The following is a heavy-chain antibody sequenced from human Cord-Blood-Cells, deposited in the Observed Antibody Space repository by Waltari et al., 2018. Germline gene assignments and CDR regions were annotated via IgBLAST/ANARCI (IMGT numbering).Heavy chain of an antibody. D-gene: IGHD1-26*01. V-gene: IGHV3-30-3*01. CDR2: ISYDGSNK. Sequence: QVQLVESGGGVVQPGRSLRLSCAASGFTFSSYAMHWVRQAPGKGLEWVAGISYDGSNKYYADSVKGRFTISRDNSKNTLYLQMNSLRAEDTAVYYCAREYSGSYFLDYWGQGTLVTVSS. J-gene: IGHJ4*02. CDR3: AREYSGSYFLDY. CDR1: GFTFSSYA.